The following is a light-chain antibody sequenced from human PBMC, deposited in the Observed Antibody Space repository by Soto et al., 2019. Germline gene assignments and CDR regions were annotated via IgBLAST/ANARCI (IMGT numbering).Light chain of an antibody. V-gene: IGLV2-14*03. CDR1: SSDVGDYDY. J-gene: IGLJ1*01. CDR2: DVG. CDR3: SSYSSSSTLYV. Sequence: QSALTQPASVSGSPGQSITISCTGTSSDVGDYDYVSWYQQHPGEAPKLMIYDVGNRPSGVSNRFSGSKSGNTASLTISGLQAEDEADYYCSSYSSSSTLYVFGTGTKLTVL.